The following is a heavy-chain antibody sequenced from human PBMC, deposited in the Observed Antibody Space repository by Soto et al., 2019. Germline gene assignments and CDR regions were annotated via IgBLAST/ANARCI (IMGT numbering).Heavy chain of an antibody. V-gene: IGHV1-24*01. CDR1: GYTLTELS. Sequence: VQLVQSGAEVKEPGASVKVSCKVSGYTLTELSMHWVRQAPGKGLEWMGGFDPEDGETIYAQKFQGRVTMNEDTSTDTAYTELISLRSEDTAVYYCATGDFYGDYPERYGMDVWGQGTTVAVSS. CDR2: FDPEDGET. D-gene: IGHD4-17*01. J-gene: IGHJ6*02. CDR3: ATGDFYGDYPERYGMDV.